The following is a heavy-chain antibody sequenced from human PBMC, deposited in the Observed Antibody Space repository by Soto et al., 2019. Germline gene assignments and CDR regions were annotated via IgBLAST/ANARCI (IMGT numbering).Heavy chain of an antibody. CDR2: ISYDGRVK. J-gene: IGHJ4*02. Sequence: QVQLVESGGGVVQPGRSLSLSCAASGFTFSDYPMHWVRQAPGKGLEWVAVISYDGRVKYYVDSVKGRFTISRDDSKNTLYLQMTSLRVDDPAVYYCARDFIVGAPDYFDYWGQGTLVTVSS. CDR3: ARDFIVGAPDYFDY. V-gene: IGHV3-30*04. CDR1: GFTFSDYP. D-gene: IGHD1-26*01.